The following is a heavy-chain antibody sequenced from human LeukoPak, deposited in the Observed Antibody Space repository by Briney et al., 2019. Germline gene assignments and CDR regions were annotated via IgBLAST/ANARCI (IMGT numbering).Heavy chain of an antibody. D-gene: IGHD1-26*01. CDR2: IYPGDSDT. Sequence: GESLKVSCKGSGYTFTSYWIGWVRQMPGKDLEWMGIIYPGDSDTRYSPSFQGQVTISADKSISTAYLQWSSLKASDTAMYYCARQRHGGSYYKVDYYYYMDVWGKGTTVTVSS. CDR1: GYTFTSYW. J-gene: IGHJ6*03. V-gene: IGHV5-51*01. CDR3: ARQRHGGSYYKVDYYYYMDV.